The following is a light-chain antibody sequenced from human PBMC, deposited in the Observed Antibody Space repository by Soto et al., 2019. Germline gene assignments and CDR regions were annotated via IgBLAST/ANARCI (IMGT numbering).Light chain of an antibody. V-gene: IGKV3-20*01. CDR3: RHFPFSVWP. CDR1: QSVYNNY. J-gene: IGKJ1*01. Sequence: EVVLTQSPGTLSLSPGESATLSCRASQSVYNNYLAWYQQKPGQAPRLLIYGASNRATDVPDRFTASGSGTDFPPPIRRLEPGDFAVYYCRHFPFSVWPFGQGTRVEMK. CDR2: GAS.